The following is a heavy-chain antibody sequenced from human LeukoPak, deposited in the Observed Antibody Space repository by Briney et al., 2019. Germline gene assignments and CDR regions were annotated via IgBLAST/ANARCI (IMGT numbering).Heavy chain of an antibody. CDR2: ISANNGDT. Sequence: EASVKVSCKTSGYTFTSFGISWVRQATGQGLEWMGWISANNGDTKSAPKFQGRVTMTTDTPTTTAYMDLRSLRSDDTAVYYCARTCPLLYCSSSFFDPWGRGTLVTVSS. J-gene: IGHJ5*02. CDR3: ARTCPLLYCSSSFFDP. V-gene: IGHV1-18*01. CDR1: GYTFTSFG. D-gene: IGHD2-2*01.